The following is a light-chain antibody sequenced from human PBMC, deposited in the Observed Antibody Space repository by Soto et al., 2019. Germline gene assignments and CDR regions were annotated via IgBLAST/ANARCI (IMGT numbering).Light chain of an antibody. CDR2: VFD. J-gene: IGLJ2*01. V-gene: IGLV6-57*04. Sequence: NFMLTQPHSVSESPGETVTISCTRTGGSIASNYVQWYQQRPGSAPTTVIYVFDQRPSGVPDRFSVSIDRSSNSASLTISXXXPEDEADYYCQSYDGSXHVVLGGGTQX. CDR3: QSYDGSXHVV. CDR1: GGSIASNY.